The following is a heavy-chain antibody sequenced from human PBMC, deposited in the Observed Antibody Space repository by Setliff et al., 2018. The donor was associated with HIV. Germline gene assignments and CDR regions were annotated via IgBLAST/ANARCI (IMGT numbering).Heavy chain of an antibody. J-gene: IGHJ4*02. D-gene: IGHD7-27*01. CDR1: GGSISSYY. V-gene: IGHV4-59*12. CDR3: ARAPTGELDF. Sequence: SETLSLTCTVSGGSISSYYWSWIRQPPGKGLEWIGYVFYSGSTNYNPSLKSRVTISVDTSKNQFSLKLNSVTAADTAVYYCARAPTGELDFWGQGTLVTVSS. CDR2: VFYSGST.